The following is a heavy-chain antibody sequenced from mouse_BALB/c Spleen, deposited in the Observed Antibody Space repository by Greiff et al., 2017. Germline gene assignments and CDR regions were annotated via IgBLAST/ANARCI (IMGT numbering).Heavy chain of an antibody. J-gene: IGHJ2*01. CDR2: IDPENGDT. Sequence: VQLKESGAELVRSGASVKLSCTASGFNIKDYYMHWVKQRPEQGLEWIGWIDPENGDTEYAPKFQGKATMTADTSSNTAYLQLSSLTSEDTAVYYCNALTTVVARNFDYWGQGTTLTVSS. V-gene: IGHV14-4*02. CDR1: GFNIKDYY. D-gene: IGHD1-1*01. CDR3: NALTTVVARNFDY.